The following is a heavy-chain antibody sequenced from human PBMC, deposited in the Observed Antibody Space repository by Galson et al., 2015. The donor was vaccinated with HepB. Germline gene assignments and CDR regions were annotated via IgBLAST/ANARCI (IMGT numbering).Heavy chain of an antibody. CDR3: ARSPPIYYDSSGYS. D-gene: IGHD3-22*01. CDR1: GGTFSSYA. J-gene: IGHJ5*02. V-gene: IGHV1-69*13. Sequence: SVKVSCKASGGTFSSYAISWVRQAPGQGLEWMGGIIPIFGTANYAQKFQGRVTITADESTGTAYMELSSLRSEDTAVYYCARSPPIYYDSSGYSWGQGTLVTVSS. CDR2: IIPIFGTA.